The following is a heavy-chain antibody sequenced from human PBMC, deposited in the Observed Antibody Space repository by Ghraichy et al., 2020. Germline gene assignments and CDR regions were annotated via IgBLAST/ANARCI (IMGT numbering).Heavy chain of an antibody. D-gene: IGHD2-21*02. J-gene: IGHJ3*02. CDR2: IRYDGSNK. V-gene: IGHV3-30*02. CDR1: GFTFSSYG. CDR3: VKARNIVVVTATPNDASDI. Sequence: GGSLRLSCAASGFTFSSYGMHWVRQAPGKGLNWVAFIRYDGSNKYYADSVKGRFTISRDNSKNTLYLQMNSLRPEDTAVYYCVKARNIVVVTATPNDASDIWGQGTLVTVSS.